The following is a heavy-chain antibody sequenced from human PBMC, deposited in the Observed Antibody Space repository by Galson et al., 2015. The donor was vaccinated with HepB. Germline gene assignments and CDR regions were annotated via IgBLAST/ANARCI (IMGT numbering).Heavy chain of an antibody. CDR3: ARWRLPTSMGGNYFDA. D-gene: IGHD2-2*01. J-gene: IGHJ5*02. Sequence: TLSLTCTVSGGSVRSGGFHWSWIRQHPGKGLEWIGYIYYSGSTYSNPSLKSRVTISVDTSKNQFSLNLSSVTAADTAVYFCARWRLPTSMGGNYFDAWGQGTLVTVSS. CDR2: IYYSGST. V-gene: IGHV4-31*03. CDR1: GGSVRSGGFH.